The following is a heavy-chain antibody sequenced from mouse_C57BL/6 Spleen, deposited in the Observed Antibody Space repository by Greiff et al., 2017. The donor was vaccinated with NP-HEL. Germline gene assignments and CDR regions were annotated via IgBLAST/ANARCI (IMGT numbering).Heavy chain of an antibody. D-gene: IGHD4-1*01. CDR1: GFTFSSYA. CDR3: ASAPLGYAMDY. J-gene: IGHJ4*01. V-gene: IGHV5-4*03. CDR2: ISDGGSYT. Sequence: EVKLQESGGGLVKPGGSLKLSCAASGFTFSSYAMSWVRQTPEKRLEWVATISDGGSYTYYPDNVKGRFTISRDNAKNNLYLQMSHLKSEDTAMYYCASAPLGYAMDYWGQGTSVTVSS.